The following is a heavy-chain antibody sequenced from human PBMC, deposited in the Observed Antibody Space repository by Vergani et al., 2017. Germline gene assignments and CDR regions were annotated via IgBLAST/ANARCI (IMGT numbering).Heavy chain of an antibody. V-gene: IGHV3-33*01. Sequence: QVQLVESGGGVVQPGRSLRLSCAASGFTFSSYCMHWVRQAPGKGLEWVAVIWYDGSNKYYADSVKGRFTISRDNSKNTLYLQMNSLRAEDTAVYYCAREGDYYDSSGYSPFDYWGQGTLVTVSS. CDR3: AREGDYYDSSGYSPFDY. D-gene: IGHD3-22*01. CDR1: GFTFSSYC. J-gene: IGHJ4*02. CDR2: IWYDGSNK.